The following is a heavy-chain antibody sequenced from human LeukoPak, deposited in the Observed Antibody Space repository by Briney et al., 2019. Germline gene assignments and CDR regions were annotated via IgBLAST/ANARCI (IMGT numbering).Heavy chain of an antibody. J-gene: IGHJ4*02. V-gene: IGHV1-8*01. Sequence: GASVKVSCKASGYTLTSYDINWVRQATGQGLEWMGWMNPNSGTTGYAQKFQGRVTMTRNTSISTAYMELSSLRSEDTAVYYCARAVSGYSGYRWEYWGQGTLVTVSS. CDR1: GYTLTSYD. D-gene: IGHD5-12*01. CDR3: ARAVSGYSGYRWEY. CDR2: MNPNSGTT.